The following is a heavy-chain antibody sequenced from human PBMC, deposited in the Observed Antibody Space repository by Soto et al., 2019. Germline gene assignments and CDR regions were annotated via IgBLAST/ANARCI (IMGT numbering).Heavy chain of an antibody. CDR2: IWYDGSNK. CDR3: ARDLGTGTTYSHFFDY. Sequence: GGSLRLSCAASGFTFSSYGMHWVRQAPGKGLEWVAVIWYDGSNKYYADSVKGRFTISRDNSKNTLYLQMSSLRAEDTAVYYCARDLGTGTTYSHFFDYWGQGTLVTVSS. J-gene: IGHJ4*02. D-gene: IGHD1-7*01. CDR1: GFTFSSYG. V-gene: IGHV3-33*01.